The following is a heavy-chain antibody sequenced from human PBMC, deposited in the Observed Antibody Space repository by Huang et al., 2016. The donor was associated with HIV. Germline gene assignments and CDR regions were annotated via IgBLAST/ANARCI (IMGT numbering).Heavy chain of an antibody. J-gene: IGHJ6*02. CDR1: GVSISNSRYY. V-gene: IGHV4-39*01. D-gene: IGHD2-21*02. Sequence: QLQLQESGPGLVKPSETLSLTCTVSGVSISNSRYYWGWIRQPPGKGLEYIGSIYLSGITSYTPSLKSRITMSINSSNNQFSLKLNSVTAADTAVYYCSRQDEKGYCAGDCSNHYYFGLDVWGHGTTVTVS. CDR2: IYLSGIT. CDR3: SRQDEKGYCAGDCSNHYYFGLDV.